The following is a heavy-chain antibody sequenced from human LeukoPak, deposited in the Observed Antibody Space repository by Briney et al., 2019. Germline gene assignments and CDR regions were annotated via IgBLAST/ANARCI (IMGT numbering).Heavy chain of an antibody. V-gene: IGHV3-74*01. Sequence: GGSLRLSCAASGFTFSSHWMHWVRQVPEKGLVGVSHINADGSATYYAASVKGRFTISRDNARNTLYLQMHSLTAEDTGVYYCVRGALRDCSYTSCTRGNWFGPWGQGTLVTVSS. CDR3: VRGALRDCSYTSCTRGNWFGP. J-gene: IGHJ5*02. D-gene: IGHD2-2*01. CDR1: GFTFSSHW. CDR2: INADGSAT.